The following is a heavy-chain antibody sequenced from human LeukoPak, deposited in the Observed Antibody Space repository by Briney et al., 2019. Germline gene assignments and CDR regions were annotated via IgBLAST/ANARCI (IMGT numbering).Heavy chain of an antibody. CDR2: IIPIFGTA. V-gene: IGHV1-69*01. Sequence: SVKVSCKASGGTFSSYAISWVRQAPGQRLEWMGGIIPIFGTANYAQKFQGRVTITADESTSTAYMELSSLRSEDTAVYYCARKAGSGSYYIDWFDPWGQGTLVTVSS. J-gene: IGHJ5*02. CDR3: ARKAGSGSYYIDWFDP. CDR1: GGTFSSYA. D-gene: IGHD3-10*01.